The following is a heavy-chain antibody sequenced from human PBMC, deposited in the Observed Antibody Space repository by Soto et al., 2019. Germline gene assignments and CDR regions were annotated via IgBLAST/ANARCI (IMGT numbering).Heavy chain of an antibody. D-gene: IGHD6-6*01. CDR3: AKDILEYSSSSDYYYYYMDV. Sequence: GGSLRLSCAASGFTFDDYAMHWVRQAPGKGLEWVSGISWNSGSIGYADSVKGRFTISRDNAKNSLYLQMNSLRAEDTALYYCAKDILEYSSSSDYYYYYMDVWGKGTTVTVSS. CDR2: ISWNSGSI. J-gene: IGHJ6*03. CDR1: GFTFDDYA. V-gene: IGHV3-9*01.